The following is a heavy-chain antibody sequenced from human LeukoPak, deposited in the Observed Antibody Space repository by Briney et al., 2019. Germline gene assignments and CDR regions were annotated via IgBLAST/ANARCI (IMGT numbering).Heavy chain of an antibody. CDR2: ISGSGGST. J-gene: IGHJ4*02. Sequence: PGGSLRLSCAASGFTFSSYAMSWVRQAPGKGLEWVSAISGSGGSTYYADSVKGRFTISRDNSKNTLYLQMNSLRAEDTAVYYCARDGYYYDSSGYYLDYWGQGTLVTVSS. V-gene: IGHV3-23*01. CDR3: ARDGYYYDSSGYYLDY. D-gene: IGHD3-22*01. CDR1: GFTFSSYA.